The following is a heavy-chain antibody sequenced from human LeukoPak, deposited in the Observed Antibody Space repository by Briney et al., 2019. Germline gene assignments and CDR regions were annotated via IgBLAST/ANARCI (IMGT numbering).Heavy chain of an antibody. J-gene: IGHJ3*02. CDR1: VGTFSSYA. V-gene: IGHV1-69*05. CDR3: ARSPSIVGAGDDAFDI. D-gene: IGHD1-26*01. Sequence: ASVKVSCKASVGTFSSYAISWVRQAPGQGLERVGRIILIFGTANYAQKFQGRVTITTDESTSTAYMELSSLRSEDTAVYYCARSPSIVGAGDDAFDIWGQGTMVTVSS. CDR2: IILIFGTA.